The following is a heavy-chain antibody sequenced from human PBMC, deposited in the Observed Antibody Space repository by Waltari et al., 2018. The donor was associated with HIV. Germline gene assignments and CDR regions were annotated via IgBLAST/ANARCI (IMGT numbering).Heavy chain of an antibody. CDR2: INPNSGGT. J-gene: IGHJ4*02. Sequence: WVRQAPGQGLEWMGWINPNSGGTNYAQKFQGRVTMTRDTSISTAYMELSRLRSDDTAVYYCAREEGSCWFLDYWGQGTLVTVSS. D-gene: IGHD6-19*01. V-gene: IGHV1-2*02. CDR3: AREEGSCWFLDY.